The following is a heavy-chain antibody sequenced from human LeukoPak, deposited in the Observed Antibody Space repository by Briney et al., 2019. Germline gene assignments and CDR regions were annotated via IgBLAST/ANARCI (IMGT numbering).Heavy chain of an antibody. CDR3: ARGVVVPAASIIPGDY. CDR2: ISDSGSST. D-gene: IGHD2-2*01. V-gene: IGHV3-23*01. Sequence: PGGSLRLSCAASGFIFNTYAMTWVRQAPGKGPEWVSSISDSGSSTYYADSVKGRFTISRDNSKNTLYLQMNSLRAEDTAVYYCARGVVVPAASIIPGDYWGQGTLVTVSS. CDR1: GFIFNTYA. J-gene: IGHJ4*02.